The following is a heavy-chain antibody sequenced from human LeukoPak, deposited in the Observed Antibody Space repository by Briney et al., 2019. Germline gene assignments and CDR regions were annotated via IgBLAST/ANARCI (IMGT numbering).Heavy chain of an antibody. V-gene: IGHV4-59*01. D-gene: IGHD2/OR15-2a*01. CDR2: IYYSEST. J-gene: IGHJ4*01. Sequence: SETLSLTCTVSGGSISSYYWSWIRQPPGKGLEWIGYIYYSESTNYNPSLKSRVTISTDTSKSQFSLNLRSVTAEDTGIYYCARGRCRNSGCRPYFDYWGQEPRSPSP. CDR1: GGSISSYY. CDR3: ARGRCRNSGCRPYFDY.